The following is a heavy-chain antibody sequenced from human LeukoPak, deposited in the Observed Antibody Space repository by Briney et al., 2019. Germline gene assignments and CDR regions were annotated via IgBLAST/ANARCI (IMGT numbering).Heavy chain of an antibody. V-gene: IGHV1-2*02. CDR2: INPNSGGT. J-gene: IGHJ6*03. CDR3: ARDNRYYYGSGSRPGYMDV. CDR1: GYTFTGYY. D-gene: IGHD3-10*01. Sequence: ASVKVSCKASGYTFTGYYMHWVRQAPGQGLEWMGWINPNSGGTNYAQKFQGRVTMTRDTSISTAYMELSRLRSDDTAVYYCARDNRYYYGSGSRPGYMDVWGKGTTVTVSS.